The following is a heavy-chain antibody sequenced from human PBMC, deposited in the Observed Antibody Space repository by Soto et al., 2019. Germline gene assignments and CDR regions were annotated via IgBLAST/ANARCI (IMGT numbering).Heavy chain of an antibody. CDR3: AKDRLPDTASYYLDY. CDR1: GFTFSSYG. V-gene: IGHV3-30*18. Sequence: GGSLRLSCAAPGFTFSSYGMHWVRQAPGKGLEWVVAISYDGSNKYYADSVKGRFTISRDNSKNTLFLQMNGLRAEDTAVYYCAKDRLPDTASYYLDYWGQGP. J-gene: IGHJ4*02. CDR2: ISYDGSNK. D-gene: IGHD5-18*01.